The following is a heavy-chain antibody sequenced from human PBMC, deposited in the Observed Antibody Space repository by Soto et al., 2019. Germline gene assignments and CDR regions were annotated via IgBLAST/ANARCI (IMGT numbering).Heavy chain of an antibody. CDR2: ISYDGSNK. CDR1: GFTFSSYG. CDR3: AKSPFASGSYSCFDY. D-gene: IGHD1-26*01. Sequence: GGSLRLSCAASGFTFSSYGMHWVRQAPGKGLEWVAVISYDGSNKYYADSVKGRFTISRDNSKNTLYLQMNSLRAEDTAVYYCAKSPFASGSYSCFDYWGQGTLVTVSS. V-gene: IGHV3-30*18. J-gene: IGHJ4*02.